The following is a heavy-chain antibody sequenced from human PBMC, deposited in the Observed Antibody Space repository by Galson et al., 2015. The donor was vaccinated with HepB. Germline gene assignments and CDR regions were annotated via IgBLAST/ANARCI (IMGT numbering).Heavy chain of an antibody. V-gene: IGHV3-9*01. CDR1: GFTFDDYA. Sequence: SLRLSCAASGFTFDDYAMHWVRQAPGKGLEWVSGISWNSGSIGYADSVKGRFTISRDNAKNSLYLQMNSLSTEDTAVYYCHTNFYYSGPFDYWGQGTLVTVSS. CDR2: ISWNSGSI. D-gene: IGHD3-10*01. CDR3: HTNFYYSGPFDY. J-gene: IGHJ4*02.